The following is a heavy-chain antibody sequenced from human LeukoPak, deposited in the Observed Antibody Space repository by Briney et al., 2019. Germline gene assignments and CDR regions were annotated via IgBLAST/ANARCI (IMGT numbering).Heavy chain of an antibody. CDR2: IYYSGST. J-gene: IGHJ6*02. V-gene: IGHV4-59*01. Sequence: SSETLSLTCTVSGVSISSYYWSWIRQPPGKGLEWIGYIYYSGSTNYNPSLKSRVTISVDTSKNQFSLKLSSVTAADTAVYYCARAVWSGYYPYYYYYGMDVWGQGTTVTVSS. CDR1: GVSISSYY. D-gene: IGHD3-3*01. CDR3: ARAVWSGYYPYYYYYGMDV.